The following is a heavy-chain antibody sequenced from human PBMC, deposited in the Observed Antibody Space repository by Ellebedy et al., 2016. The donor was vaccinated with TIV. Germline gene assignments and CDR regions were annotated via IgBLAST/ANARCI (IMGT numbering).Heavy chain of an antibody. CDR1: GYSISSHYY. V-gene: IGHV4-38-2*02. J-gene: IGHJ4*02. CDR3: ARMAVAGILTDH. D-gene: IGHD6-19*01. CDR2: TYHSGST. Sequence: SETLSLXCTVSGYSISSHYYWGWIRQPPGKGLEWIGITYHSGSTYYNPSLKSRVTISMDTSKNQFSLKLSSVTAADTAVYYCARMAVAGILTDHWGQGTLVTVPS.